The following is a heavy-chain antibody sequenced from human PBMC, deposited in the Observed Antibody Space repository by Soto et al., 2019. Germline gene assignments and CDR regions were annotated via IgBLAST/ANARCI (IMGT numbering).Heavy chain of an antibody. V-gene: IGHV3-30-3*01. CDR1: GSSFPNYP. Sequence: GGSLRLSCAASGSSFPNYPMHWVRLTPDKGLEWLAVISHDGVTKNSADSVKGRFSISRDNSRNRLYLDMNSLRTEDTAMYYCVRGGYSSSWERLDPWGQGTLVTVSS. CDR3: VRGGYSSSWERLDP. CDR2: ISHDGVTK. D-gene: IGHD4-4*01. J-gene: IGHJ5*02.